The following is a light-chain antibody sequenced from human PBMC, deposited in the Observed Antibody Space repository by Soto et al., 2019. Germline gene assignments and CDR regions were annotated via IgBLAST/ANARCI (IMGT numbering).Light chain of an antibody. Sequence: EIVLTQSPATLSLSPGERATLSCRASQSVSSYLAWYQQKPGQAPRLLIYDASNRANGIPARFSGSGAGTYFTLTIGRLEPEDFAVYYCQQISNWPRLTFGGGTQVEIK. V-gene: IGKV3-11*01. CDR2: DAS. CDR3: QQISNWPRLT. CDR1: QSVSSY. J-gene: IGKJ4*01.